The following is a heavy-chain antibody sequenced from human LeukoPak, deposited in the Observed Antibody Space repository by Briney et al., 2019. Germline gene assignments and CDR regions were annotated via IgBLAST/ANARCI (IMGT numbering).Heavy chain of an antibody. CDR1: GGSISSSSYY. CDR2: IYYSGGR. D-gene: IGHD6-19*01. J-gene: IGHJ1*01. CDR3: ARQLYTSGWLSYFQH. V-gene: IGHV4-39*01. Sequence: PSETLSLTCTVSGGSISSSSYYWGWIRQPPGRGLEWIGSIYYSGGRYYNPSLKSRVTISVDTSKNHFSLKMSSVTAADTAVYYRARQLYTSGWLSYFQHWGQGTLVTVSS.